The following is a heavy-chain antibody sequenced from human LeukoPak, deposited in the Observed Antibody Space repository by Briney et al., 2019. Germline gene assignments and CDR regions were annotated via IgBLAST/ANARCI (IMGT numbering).Heavy chain of an antibody. J-gene: IGHJ5*02. V-gene: IGHV3-66*02. CDR3: ARGYYDILTGATNWFDL. Sequence: PGGSLRLSCAASGFTVSSNYMSWVRQAPGKGLEWVSVIYSGGSTYYADSVKGRFTISRDNSKNTLYLQMNSLRAEDTAVHYCARGYYDILTGATNWFDLWGQGTLVTVSS. CDR1: GFTVSSNY. CDR2: IYSGGST. D-gene: IGHD3-9*01.